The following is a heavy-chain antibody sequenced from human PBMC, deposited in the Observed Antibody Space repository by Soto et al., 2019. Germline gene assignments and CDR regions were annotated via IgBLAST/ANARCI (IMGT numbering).Heavy chain of an antibody. Sequence: VVAGTIGDHCGRLIRKPPGKGQEWIGYIYYTGSTNYNPSLKSRVTISGDTSKNQFSLKLSSVTASDMAAYYCMRGRSAVSASWGHRSPVTVTS. CDR2: IYYTGST. CDR3: MRGRSAVSAS. V-gene: IGHV4-59*11. CDR1: AGTIGDHC. D-gene: IGHD6-25*01. J-gene: IGHJ5*01.